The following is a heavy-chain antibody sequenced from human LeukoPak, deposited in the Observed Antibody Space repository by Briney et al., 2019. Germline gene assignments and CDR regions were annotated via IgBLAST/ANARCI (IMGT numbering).Heavy chain of an antibody. CDR3: ASWSHSDNAFDI. Sequence: SVKVSCKAPGGTFSSYAISWVRQAPGQGLEWMGRIIPILGIANYAQKFQGRVTITADKSTSTAYMELSSLRSEDTAVYYCASWSHSDNAFDIWGQGTMVTVSS. CDR2: IIPILGIA. CDR1: GGTFSSYA. V-gene: IGHV1-69*04. J-gene: IGHJ3*02.